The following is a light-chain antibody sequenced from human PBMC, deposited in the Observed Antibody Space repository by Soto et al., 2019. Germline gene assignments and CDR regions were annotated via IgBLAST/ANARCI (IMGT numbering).Light chain of an antibody. J-gene: IGKJ3*01. CDR2: RAS. V-gene: IGKV3-15*01. Sequence: EIVMTQSPATLSVSPGERATLSCRASQSVSNNVAWYQQKPGQAPRLLIYRASTRATGIPARFSGSGSATGTDFTLSISTLQSEDFAVYYCQQYNNWPPFTVGPGTKVDIK. CDR3: QQYNNWPPFT. CDR1: QSVSNN.